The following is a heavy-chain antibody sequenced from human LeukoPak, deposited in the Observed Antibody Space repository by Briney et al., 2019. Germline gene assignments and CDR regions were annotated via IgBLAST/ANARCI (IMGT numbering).Heavy chain of an antibody. CDR2: ISGSGGST. J-gene: IGHJ4*02. D-gene: IGHD3-22*01. CDR1: GFTFSSYA. Sequence: GGSLRLSCAASGFTFSSYAMSWVRQAPGKGLEWVSGISGSGGSTYYADSVKGRFSISRDNSKNTLYPQMNSLRAEDTAVYYCAKEPRRGYYDSSGYFDYWGQGTLVTVSS. V-gene: IGHV3-23*01. CDR3: AKEPRRGYYDSSGYFDY.